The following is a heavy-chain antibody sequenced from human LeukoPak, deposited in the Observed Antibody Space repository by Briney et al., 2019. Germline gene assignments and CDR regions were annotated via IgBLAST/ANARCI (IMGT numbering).Heavy chain of an antibody. J-gene: IGHJ5*02. Sequence: SETLSLTCTVSGASVSSDYWSWIRQSPGKGLEWIGYIYHSGHTMSNPSLTSRVSLSLDTSNNQFSLKLSSVTAADTAVYYCARHPFQYPFDHWGQGTVVSVSS. D-gene: IGHD2/OR15-2a*01. CDR3: ARHPFQYPFDH. V-gene: IGHV4-59*08. CDR1: GASVSSDY. CDR2: IYHSGHT.